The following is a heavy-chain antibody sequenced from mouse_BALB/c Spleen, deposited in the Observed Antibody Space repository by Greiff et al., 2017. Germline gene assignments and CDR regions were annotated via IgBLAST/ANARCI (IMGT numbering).Heavy chain of an antibody. Sequence: QVQLKQSGPGLVAPSQSLSITCTVSGFSLTDYGVCWIRQPPGKGLEWLGVIWGGGSTYYNSALKSRLSISKDNSKSQVFLKMNSLQTDDTAMYYCAKHGEVRRSMGYYYAMDYWGQGTSVTVSS. CDR2: IWGGGST. CDR3: AKHGEVRRSMGYYYAMDY. D-gene: IGHD2-14*01. V-gene: IGHV2-6-5*01. CDR1: GFSLTDYG. J-gene: IGHJ4*01.